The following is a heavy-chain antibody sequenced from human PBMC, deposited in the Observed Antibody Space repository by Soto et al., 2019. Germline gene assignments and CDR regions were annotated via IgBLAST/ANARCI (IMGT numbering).Heavy chain of an antibody. V-gene: IGHV3-49*03. Sequence: GGSLRLSCTASGFTFGDYAMSWFRQAPGKGLEWVGFIRSKAYGGTTEYAASVKGRFTISRDDSKSIAYLQMNSLKTEDTAVYYCTRDRTGAFWSGYWWESYYGMDVWGQGTTVTVSS. J-gene: IGHJ6*02. CDR1: GFTFGDYA. D-gene: IGHD3-3*01. CDR2: IRSKAYGGTT. CDR3: TRDRTGAFWSGYWWESYYGMDV.